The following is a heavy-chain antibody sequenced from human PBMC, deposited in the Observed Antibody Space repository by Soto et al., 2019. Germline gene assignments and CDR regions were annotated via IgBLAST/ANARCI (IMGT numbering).Heavy chain of an antibody. V-gene: IGHV4-4*02. CDR3: ARGRYYDSSGYYSEY. J-gene: IGHJ4*02. CDR2: IYHSGST. Sequence: QVQLQESGPGLVKPSGTLSLTCAISGGSISSSNWWSWVRQPPWKGLEWIGEIYHSGSTNYNPSLKSRVTRPVDKSKNQFSLKLSSVTAAGTAVYYCARGRYYDSSGYYSEYWGQGTLVTVSS. D-gene: IGHD3-22*01. CDR1: GGSISSSNW.